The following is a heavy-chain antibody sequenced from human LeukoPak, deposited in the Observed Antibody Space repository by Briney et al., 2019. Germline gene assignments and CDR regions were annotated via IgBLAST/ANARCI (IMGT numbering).Heavy chain of an antibody. CDR2: IYYSGST. CDR1: GGSISSGDYY. J-gene: IGHJ4*02. Sequence: SETLSLTCTVSGGSISSGDYYWSWIRQPPGKGLEWIGYIYYSGSTYYNPSLKSRVTLSVDTSKNQFSLKLSSVTAADTAVYYCARVLSGWSFDYWGQGTLVTVSS. V-gene: IGHV4-30-4*01. D-gene: IGHD6-19*01. CDR3: ARVLSGWSFDY.